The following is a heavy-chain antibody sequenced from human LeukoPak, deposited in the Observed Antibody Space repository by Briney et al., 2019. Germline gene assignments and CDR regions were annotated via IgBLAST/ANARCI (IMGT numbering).Heavy chain of an antibody. CDR1: GGSFSGYY. CDR2: INHSGST. J-gene: IGHJ6*03. D-gene: IGHD2/OR15-2a*01. CDR3: ARGRKYSLYCYMDV. Sequence: SETLSLTCAVYGGSFSGYYWSWIRQPPGKGLEWIGEINHSGSTNYNPSLKSRVTISVDTSKNQLSLKLSSVTAADTAVYYCARGRKYSLYCYMDVWGKGTTVTVSS. V-gene: IGHV4-34*01.